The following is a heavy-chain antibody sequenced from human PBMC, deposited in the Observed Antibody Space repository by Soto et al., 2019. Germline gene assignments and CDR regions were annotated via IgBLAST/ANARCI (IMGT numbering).Heavy chain of an antibody. J-gene: IGHJ4*02. CDR1: GFTFSSYG. D-gene: IGHD4-4*01. CDR2: ISYDGSNK. Sequence: QVQLVESGGGVVQPGRSLRLSCAASGFTFSSYGMHWVRQAPGKGLEWVAVISYDGSNKYYADSVKGRFTISRDNSKNTLYLQMNSLRAEATAVYYCAKVPGATVTDHFDYWGQGTLVTGSS. V-gene: IGHV3-30*18. CDR3: AKVPGATVTDHFDY.